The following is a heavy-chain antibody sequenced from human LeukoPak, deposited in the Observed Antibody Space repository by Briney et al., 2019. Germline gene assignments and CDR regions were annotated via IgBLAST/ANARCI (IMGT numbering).Heavy chain of an antibody. D-gene: IGHD5-24*01. CDR2: ISYDGSNK. V-gene: IGHV3-30-3*01. Sequence: GGSLRLSCAASGFTFSSYAMHWVRQAPGKGLECVAVISYDGSNKYYADSVKGRFTISRDNSKNTLYLQMNSLRAEDTAVYYCARGGWLQFSYYYYGMDVWGQGTTVTVSS. J-gene: IGHJ6*02. CDR1: GFTFSSYA. CDR3: ARGGWLQFSYYYYGMDV.